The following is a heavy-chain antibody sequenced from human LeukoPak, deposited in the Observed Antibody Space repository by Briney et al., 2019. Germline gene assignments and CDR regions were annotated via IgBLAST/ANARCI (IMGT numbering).Heavy chain of an antibody. CDR2: INHSGST. D-gene: IGHD3-10*01. V-gene: IGHV4-34*01. CDR3: ARGLRRRDYYGSGSYGVYYYGMDV. CDR1: GGSFSGYY. J-gene: IGHJ6*02. Sequence: SETLSLTCAVYGGSFSGYYWSWIRQPPGKGLEWIGEINHSGSTNYNPSLKSRVTISVDTSQNQFSLKLSSVTAADTAVYYCARGLRRRDYYGSGSYGVYYYGMDVWGQGTTVTVSS.